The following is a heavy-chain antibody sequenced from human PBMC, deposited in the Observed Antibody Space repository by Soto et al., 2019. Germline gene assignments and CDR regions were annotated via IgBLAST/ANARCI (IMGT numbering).Heavy chain of an antibody. CDR1: GYSFTSYW. CDR3: ARHEGSLSNYRMDV. V-gene: IGHV5-10-1*01. J-gene: IGHJ6*04. Sequence: GESLKISCKGSGYSFTSYWISWVRQMPGKGLEWMGRIDPSDSYTNYSPSFQGHVTISADKPISTAYVQWSSLQASDTAVYYCARHEGSLSNYRMDVWGKGTPVTVSS. CDR2: IDPSDSYT.